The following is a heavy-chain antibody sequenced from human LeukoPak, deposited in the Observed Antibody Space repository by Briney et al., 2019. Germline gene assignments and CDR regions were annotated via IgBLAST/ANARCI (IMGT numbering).Heavy chain of an antibody. Sequence: GGSLRLSCAASGFTFSNYAMSWVRQAPGKGLEWVSAINGNGDSTYYADSVKGRFTISRDNSKNTLCLQMNSLRVEDTAVYYCATDPSLITGTSGFDYWGQGTLVTVSS. CDR3: ATDPSLITGTSGFDY. D-gene: IGHD1-14*01. J-gene: IGHJ4*02. V-gene: IGHV3-23*01. CDR1: GFTFSNYA. CDR2: INGNGDST.